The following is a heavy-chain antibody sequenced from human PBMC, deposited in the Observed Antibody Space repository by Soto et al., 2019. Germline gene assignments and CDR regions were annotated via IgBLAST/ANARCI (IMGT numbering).Heavy chain of an antibody. CDR3: ATSYDAGFDP. Sequence: QLQLVQSAAEVKKPGASVRVSCKAYGYPFIKYGISWIRQAPEQGLEWMGWIKVDSGYTNYAQKFQGRVTMTADTSSDTAFMELRSLRLDDTAVYFCATSYDAGFDPWGQGTLVRVSS. J-gene: IGHJ5*02. V-gene: IGHV1-18*04. CDR2: IKVDSGYT. D-gene: IGHD5-12*01. CDR1: GYPFIKYG.